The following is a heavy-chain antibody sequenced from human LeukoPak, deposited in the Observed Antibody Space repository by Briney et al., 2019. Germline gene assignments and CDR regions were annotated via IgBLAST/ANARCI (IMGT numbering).Heavy chain of an antibody. D-gene: IGHD6-19*01. CDR1: GFTFSSYA. CDR2: ISYDGSNK. V-gene: IGHV3-30*04. J-gene: IGHJ4*02. CDR3: ARALEPRWLVRDY. Sequence: GGSLRLSCAASGFTFSSYAMHWVRQAPGKGLEWVAVISYDGSNKYYADSVKGRFTISRDNAKNSLYLQMNSLRAEDTAVYYCARALEPRWLVRDYWGQGTLVTVSS.